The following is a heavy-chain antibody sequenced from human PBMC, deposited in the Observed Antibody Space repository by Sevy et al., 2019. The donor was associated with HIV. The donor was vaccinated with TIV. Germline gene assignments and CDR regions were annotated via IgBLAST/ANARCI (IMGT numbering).Heavy chain of an antibody. CDR3: ARKYDSSGYFDY. CDR1: GFTFSSFG. D-gene: IGHD3-22*01. Sequence: GGSLRLSCAASGFTFSSFGMHWVRQAPGKGLEWVAVIWFDGSNTYYADSVKGRFTISRDIAKNTLHLQMNSLRAEDTAVYYCARKYDSSGYFDYWGQGTLVTVSS. CDR2: IWFDGSNT. J-gene: IGHJ4*02. V-gene: IGHV3-33*01.